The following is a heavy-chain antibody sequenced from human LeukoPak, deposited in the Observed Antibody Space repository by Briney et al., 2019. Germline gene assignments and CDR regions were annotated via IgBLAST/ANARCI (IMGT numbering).Heavy chain of an antibody. CDR3: ARGQRGLPY. D-gene: IGHD3/OR15-3a*01. J-gene: IGHJ4*02. V-gene: IGHV4-59*02. CDR2: IYYSGGT. Sequence: SETLSLTCTVSDGSVSPYYWSWVRQPPGKGLEWIGNIYYSGGTDSNPSLKSRVTFSVDTSKSQFSLKLSSVTAADTAMYYCARGQRGLPYWGQGILVTVSS. CDR1: DGSVSPYY.